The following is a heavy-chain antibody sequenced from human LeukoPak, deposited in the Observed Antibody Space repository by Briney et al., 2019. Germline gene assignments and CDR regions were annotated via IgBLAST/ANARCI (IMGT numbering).Heavy chain of an antibody. V-gene: IGHV3-7*01. CDR1: GFTFSSYW. Sequence: GGSLRLSCVASGFTFSSYWMSWVRQAPGKGLEWVANIKQDGSEENYVDSVKGRFTISRDNAKNSLYLQMNSLRAEDTAVYYCARGAHYYEGSGFYADFDYWGQGTLVTVSS. CDR2: IKQDGSEE. J-gene: IGHJ4*02. D-gene: IGHD3-22*01. CDR3: ARGAHYYEGSGFYADFDY.